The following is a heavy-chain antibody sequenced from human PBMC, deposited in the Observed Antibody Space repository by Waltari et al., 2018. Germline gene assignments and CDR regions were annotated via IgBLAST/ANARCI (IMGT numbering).Heavy chain of an antibody. Sequence: QVQMTQSVAERRRPAALVKLACQASGDTFKDHDLHLVRQAPGQRLESMGWISPKSGGANYAPKFHDRVTMTRDTSSNTAYLDLGSLTSDDTALYFCVRNVAGTRIDQFEYWGQGTLVTVSS. CDR2: ISPKSGGA. J-gene: IGHJ4*02. D-gene: IGHD6-19*01. CDR1: GDTFKDHD. V-gene: IGHV1-2*02. CDR3: VRNVAGTRIDQFEY.